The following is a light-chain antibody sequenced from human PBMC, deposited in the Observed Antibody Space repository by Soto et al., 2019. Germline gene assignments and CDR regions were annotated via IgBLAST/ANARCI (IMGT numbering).Light chain of an antibody. J-gene: IGKJ3*01. Sequence: ETVLTQSPATLSLSPGDRAILSCRASQCISTYLAWYQQKPGQTPRLLIYDASNRATGIPARFSGSGSGTDFTLTISSLEPEDFAVYYCQQRYTWPSFGPGTKVDVK. CDR3: QQRYTWPS. CDR2: DAS. CDR1: QCISTY. V-gene: IGKV3-11*01.